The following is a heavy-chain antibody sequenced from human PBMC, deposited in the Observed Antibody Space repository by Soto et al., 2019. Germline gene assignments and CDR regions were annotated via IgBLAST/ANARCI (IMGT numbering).Heavy chain of an antibody. CDR1: GFIFSSFG. J-gene: IGHJ4*02. D-gene: IGHD1-26*01. V-gene: IGHV3-30*18. CDR3: AKEKQTGSYPFDY. Sequence: QVQLVESGGGVVQPGTSLRLSCAASGFIFSSFGMHWVRQAPGKGLEWVAVISDDGSKGYYADYVKGRFTISRDNSKNTLYLQTNSLRGEDTALYYCAKEKQTGSYPFDYWGQGILVAVSS. CDR2: ISDDGSKG.